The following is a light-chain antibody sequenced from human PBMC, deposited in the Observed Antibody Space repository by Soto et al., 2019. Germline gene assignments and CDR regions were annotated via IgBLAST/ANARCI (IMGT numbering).Light chain of an antibody. V-gene: IGLV3-21*02. J-gene: IGLJ2*01. CDR3: QVWDSSSDHPVV. CDR1: NIGSKS. Sequence: SYELTQPPSGSVAPGQTARITCGGTNIGSKSVHWYQQKPGQAPVLVVYDDSDRPSGIPERFSGSNSGNTATLTISRVEAGDEADYYCQVWDSSSDHPVVFGGGTKLTVL. CDR2: DDS.